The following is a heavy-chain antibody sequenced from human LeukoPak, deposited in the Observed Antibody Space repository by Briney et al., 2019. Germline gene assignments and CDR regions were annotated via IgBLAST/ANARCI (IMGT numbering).Heavy chain of an antibody. CDR3: AKDLSSGFQLFDY. J-gene: IGHJ4*02. CDR2: ILYDGSNK. D-gene: IGHD3-22*01. Sequence: GGSLRLSCAASGFTFSSYGMHWVRQAPGKGLEWVAAILYDGSNKYYVDSVKGRFTISRDHSKNTLYLQMNSLRAEDTAVYYCAKDLSSGFQLFDYWGGGTLVTVSS. V-gene: IGHV3-30*02. CDR1: GFTFSSYG.